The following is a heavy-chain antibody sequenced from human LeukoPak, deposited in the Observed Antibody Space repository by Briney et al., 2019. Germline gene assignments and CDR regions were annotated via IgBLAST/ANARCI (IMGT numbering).Heavy chain of an antibody. J-gene: IGHJ3*02. CDR3: ARTTSMSYVGDAFDI. D-gene: IGHD1-26*01. V-gene: IGHV3-23*01. CDR2: ISGSGGST. CDR1: GFTFSSYG. Sequence: GGSLRLSCAASGFTFSSYGMSWVRQAPGKGLEWVSAISGSGGSTYYTDSVKGRFTISRDNVKNTLYLQMNSLRAEDTAVYYCARTTSMSYVGDAFDIWGQGTMVTVSS.